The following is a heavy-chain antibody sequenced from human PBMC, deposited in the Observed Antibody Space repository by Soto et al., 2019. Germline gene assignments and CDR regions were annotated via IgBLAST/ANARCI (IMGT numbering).Heavy chain of an antibody. CDR2: IDSRGRTI. V-gene: IGHV3-11*01. CDR1: GFTFSDYY. Sequence: QVQLVESGGALVKPGGSLRLSCAASGFTFSDYYMSWIRQAPGKGLEWVSYIDSRGRTISYADSVKGRFTISRDDAKNSLYLQMNSLRPEDTAVFYCARQAARNNSDSWGQGTLLNVSS. CDR3: ARQAARNNSDS. J-gene: IGHJ4*02. D-gene: IGHD1-1*01.